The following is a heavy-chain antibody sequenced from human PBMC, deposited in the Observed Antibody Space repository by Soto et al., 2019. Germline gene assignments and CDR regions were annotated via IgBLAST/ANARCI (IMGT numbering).Heavy chain of an antibody. V-gene: IGHV3-30*18. CDR2: ISYDGSNK. D-gene: IGHD6-19*01. Sequence: QVQLVESGGGVVQPGRSLRLSCAASGFTFSSYGMHWVRQAPGKGLEWVAVISYDGSNKYYADSVKGRFTISRDNSKNTLYLQMNSLRAEDTAVYYCAKDLSGYSSGCSLDYYYYYGMDVWGQGTTVTVSS. CDR1: GFTFSSYG. CDR3: AKDLSGYSSGCSLDYYYYYGMDV. J-gene: IGHJ6*02.